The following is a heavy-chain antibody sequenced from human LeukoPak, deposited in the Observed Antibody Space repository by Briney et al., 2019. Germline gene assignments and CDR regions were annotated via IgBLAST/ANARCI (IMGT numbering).Heavy chain of an antibody. V-gene: IGHV1-18*01. CDR1: GYTFTSYG. J-gene: IGHJ5*02. Sequence: GASVKVSCKASGYTFTSYGISWVRQAPGQGLEWMGWISAYNGNTNYVQNLQGRVTMTTDTSTSTAYMELRSLRSDDTAVYYCARVGYCNSTRCPSGMNWFDPWGQGTLVTVSS. CDR3: ARVGYCNSTRCPSGMNWFDP. D-gene: IGHD2/OR15-2a*01. CDR2: ISAYNGNT.